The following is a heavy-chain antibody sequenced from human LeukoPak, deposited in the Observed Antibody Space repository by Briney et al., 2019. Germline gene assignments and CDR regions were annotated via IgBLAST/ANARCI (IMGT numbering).Heavy chain of an antibody. CDR3: AKGEQQLVRVYFDY. CDR2: ISGSGGST. Sequence: GGSLRLSCAASGFTFSSYAMSWVRQAPGKGLEWVSAISGSGGSTYYADSVKGRITISRDNSKNTLYLQMNSLRAEDTAVYYCAKGEQQLVRVYFDYWGQGTLVTVSS. V-gene: IGHV3-23*01. D-gene: IGHD6-13*01. J-gene: IGHJ4*02. CDR1: GFTFSSYA.